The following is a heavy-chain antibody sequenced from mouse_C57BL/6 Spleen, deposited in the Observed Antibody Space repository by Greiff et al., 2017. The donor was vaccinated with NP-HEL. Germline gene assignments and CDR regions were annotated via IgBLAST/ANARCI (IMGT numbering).Heavy chain of an antibody. V-gene: IGHV1-22*01. CDR3: ARMGLRYDYEDWSAY. CDR1: GYTFTDYN. Sequence: EVQLQQSGPELVKPGASVKMSCKASGYTFTDYNMHWVKQSHGKSLEWIGYINPNNGGTSYNQKFKGKATLTVNKYSSTAYMELRSLTSEDSAVYYCARMGLRYDYEDWSAYWGQGTLVTVSA. CDR2: INPNNGGT. D-gene: IGHD2-4*01. J-gene: IGHJ3*01.